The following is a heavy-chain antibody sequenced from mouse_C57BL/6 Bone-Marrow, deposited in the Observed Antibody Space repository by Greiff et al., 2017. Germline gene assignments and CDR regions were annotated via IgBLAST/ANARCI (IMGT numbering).Heavy chain of an antibody. J-gene: IGHJ4*01. CDR1: GYTFTSYW. Sequence: QVQLQQPGAELVKPGASVKLSCKASGYTFTSYWMHWVKQRPGQGLEWIGMIHPNSGSTNYNEKFKSKATLTVDKSSSTAYMQLRSLTSEDSAVYYCANYYGSSPLYAMDYWGQGTSGTVSS. V-gene: IGHV1-64*01. D-gene: IGHD1-1*01. CDR2: IHPNSGST. CDR3: ANYYGSSPLYAMDY.